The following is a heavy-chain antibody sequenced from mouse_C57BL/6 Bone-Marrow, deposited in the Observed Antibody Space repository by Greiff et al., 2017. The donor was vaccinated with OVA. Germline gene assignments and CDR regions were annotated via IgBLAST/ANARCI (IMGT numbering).Heavy chain of an antibody. CDR2: IHPSDSYT. CDR1: GYTFTSYW. J-gene: IGHJ3*01. Sequence: QVQLQQPGAELVRPGTSVKLSCKASGYTFTSYWMHWVKQRPGQGLEWIGVIHPSDSYTNYNQKFKGKATLTVDTSASTAYMQLSSLTSEDSAVYYCARGGFAYWGQGTLVTVSA. V-gene: IGHV1-59*01. CDR3: ARGGFAY.